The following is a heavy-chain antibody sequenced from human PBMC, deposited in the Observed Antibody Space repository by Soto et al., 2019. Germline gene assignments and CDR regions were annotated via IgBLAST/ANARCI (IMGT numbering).Heavy chain of an antibody. CDR2: IIPIFGTA. D-gene: IGHD1-26*01. V-gene: IGHV1-69*01. CDR3: ARDLVPLLAFDY. CDR1: GGTFSSYA. J-gene: IGHJ4*02. Sequence: QVQLVQSGAEVKKPGSSVKVSCKASGGTFSSYAISWVRQAPGQGLEWMGGIIPIFGTANYAQKFQGRVTITADEYTSTAYMELSSLRSEATAVYYCARDLVPLLAFDYGGQGTLFTVSS.